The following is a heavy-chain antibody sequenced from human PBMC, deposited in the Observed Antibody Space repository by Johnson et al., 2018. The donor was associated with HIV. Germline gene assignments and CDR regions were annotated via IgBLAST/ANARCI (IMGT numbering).Heavy chain of an antibody. D-gene: IGHD2-8*01. Sequence: QMQLVESGGGVVQPGRSLTLSCAASEFTFGSFTMHWVRQAPGKGLEWVAVISYDASNKYYADSVKGRFTISRDNSKNTLYLQMNSLRAEDTAVYYCARDQNIVLMVYAAPGAFDIWGQGTMVTVSS. CDR1: EFTFGSFT. J-gene: IGHJ3*02. V-gene: IGHV3-30-3*01. CDR3: ARDQNIVLMVYAAPGAFDI. CDR2: ISYDASNK.